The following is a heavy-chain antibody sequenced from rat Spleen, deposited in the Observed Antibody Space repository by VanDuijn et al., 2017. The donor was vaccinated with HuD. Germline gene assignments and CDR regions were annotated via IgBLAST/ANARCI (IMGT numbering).Heavy chain of an antibody. J-gene: IGHJ1*01. CDR2: ITNTGGST. CDR3: ARAGYLRDWYFDF. D-gene: IGHD2-5*01. Sequence: EVQLVESGGGLVQPGGSLKLSCVASGFTFNNYWMTWIRQAPGKGLEWVTYITNTGGSTYYPDSVKGRFTISRDNAKSTLYLQMDNLRSEDTATYYGARAGYLRDWYFDFWGPGTMVTVSS. CDR1: GFTFNNYW. V-gene: IGHV5-31*01.